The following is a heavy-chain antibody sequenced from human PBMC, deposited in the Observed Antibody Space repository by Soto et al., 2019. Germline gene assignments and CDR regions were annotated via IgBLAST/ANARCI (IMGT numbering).Heavy chain of an antibody. V-gene: IGHV4-30-4*01. CDR2: IHHSGTT. J-gene: IGHJ4*02. D-gene: IGHD5-12*01. CDR3: ARNSGYYMGATLDY. CDR1: GGSISSDDYF. Sequence: PAETLSLTCTVSGGSISSDDYFWGWIRQPPGKGLEWIGYIHHSGTTYYSPSLKSRVTISVDRSTNQFSLKLSSVTAADTAVYYCARNSGYYMGATLDYWGQGTLVTVSS.